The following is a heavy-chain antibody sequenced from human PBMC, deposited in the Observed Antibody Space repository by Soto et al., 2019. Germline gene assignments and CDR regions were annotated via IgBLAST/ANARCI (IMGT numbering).Heavy chain of an antibody. CDR2: INPNSGGT. Sequence: QVQLVQSGAEVKKPGASVKVSCKASGYTFTGYYMHWVRQAPGQGLEWMGWINPNSGGTNYAQKFQGRVTMTRDTSISTAYMELSRLRSDDTAVYYCARVRITMVRGVIITDYVMDVWGQGTTVTVSS. V-gene: IGHV1-2*02. CDR1: GYTFTGYY. CDR3: ARVRITMVRGVIITDYVMDV. J-gene: IGHJ6*02. D-gene: IGHD3-10*01.